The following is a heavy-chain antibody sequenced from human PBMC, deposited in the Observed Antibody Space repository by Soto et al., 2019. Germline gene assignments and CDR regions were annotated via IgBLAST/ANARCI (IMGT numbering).Heavy chain of an antibody. D-gene: IGHD3-22*01. CDR3: ARHFVAVVIKGWXS. V-gene: IGHV4-61*08. J-gene: IGHJ5*02. CDR1: GGSISSGGYY. CDR2: ISDSGST. Sequence: PSETLSLTCTVSGGSISSGGYYWSWIRQHPGRGLEWIGYISDSGSTNYKTSLKSRVTISVDTSKNQFSLKVTSVTAADTAVYYCARHFVAVVIKGWXSWGQGTLVXVSS.